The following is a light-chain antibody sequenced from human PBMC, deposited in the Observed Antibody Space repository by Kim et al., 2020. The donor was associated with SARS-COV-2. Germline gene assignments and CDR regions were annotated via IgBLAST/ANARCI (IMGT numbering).Light chain of an antibody. Sequence: KTVTISCTRSSGSIASHYVQWYQQRPGSAPTTVIYEDDQRPSGVPDRFSGSIDSSSNSASLTISGLKTEDEADYNCQSYDSSNPWVFGGGTQLTVL. V-gene: IGLV6-57*03. CDR1: SGSIASHY. CDR2: EDD. J-gene: IGLJ3*02. CDR3: QSYDSSNPWV.